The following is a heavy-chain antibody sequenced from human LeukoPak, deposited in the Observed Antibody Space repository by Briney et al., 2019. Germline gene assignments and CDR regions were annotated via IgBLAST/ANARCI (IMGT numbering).Heavy chain of an antibody. CDR1: GGSFSGYY. V-gene: IGHV4-34*01. CDR3: ARARGYSSGWYLAP. J-gene: IGHJ5*02. Sequence: SETLSLTCAVYGGSFSGYYWSWIRQPPGKGLEWIGEINHSGSTNYNPSLKSRVTISVDTSMNQFSLKLSSVTAADTAVYYCARARGYSSGWYLAPWGQGTLVTVSS. D-gene: IGHD6-19*01. CDR2: INHSGST.